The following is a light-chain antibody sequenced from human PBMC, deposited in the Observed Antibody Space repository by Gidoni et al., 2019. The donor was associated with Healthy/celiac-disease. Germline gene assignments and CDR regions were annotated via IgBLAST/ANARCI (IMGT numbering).Light chain of an antibody. CDR2: KDS. CDR1: ALPKQY. CDR3: QSADSSGTVV. V-gene: IGLV3-25*03. J-gene: IGLJ2*01. Sequence: SYELTQPPSVPVSPGQTARITCSGDALPKQYAYWYQQKPGQAPVLVIYKDSERPSGIPERFSGSSSGTTVTLTISGVQAEDEADYYCQSADSSGTVVFGGGTKLXVX.